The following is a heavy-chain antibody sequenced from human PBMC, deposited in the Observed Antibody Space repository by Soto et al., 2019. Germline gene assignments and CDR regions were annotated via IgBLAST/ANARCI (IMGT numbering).Heavy chain of an antibody. CDR3: ARRRARTSGGSRYGYAFDI. CDR1: GGSFSGYY. J-gene: IGHJ3*02. V-gene: IGHV4-34*01. CDR2: INHSGST. Sequence: QVQLQQWGAGLLKPSETLSLTCAVYGGSFSGYYWSWIRQPPGKGLEWIGEINHSGSTNYNPSLKSRVIISVDTSKNQFSLKLSSVTAADTAVYYCARRRARTSGGSRYGYAFDIWGQGTMVTVSS. D-gene: IGHD2-15*01.